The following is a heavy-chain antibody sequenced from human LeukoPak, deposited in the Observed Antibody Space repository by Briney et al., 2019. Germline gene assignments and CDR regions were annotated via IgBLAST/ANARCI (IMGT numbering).Heavy chain of an antibody. J-gene: IGHJ5*02. CDR1: GASISSGDYH. D-gene: IGHD2-2*01. Sequence: SQTLSLTCSVSGASISSGDYHWNWIRQPPGKGLEWIGFIHDSGSTYYNPSLKSRVSISRDMSKNQFSLKLSSVTAADTAVYYCARGRGYQLSSNWFDPWGQGTLVTVSS. CDR2: IHDSGST. CDR3: ARGRGYQLSSNWFDP. V-gene: IGHV4-30-4*01.